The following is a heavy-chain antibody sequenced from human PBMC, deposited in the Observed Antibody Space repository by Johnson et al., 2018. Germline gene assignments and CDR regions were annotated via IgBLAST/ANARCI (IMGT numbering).Heavy chain of an antibody. CDR2: ISGSGGST. CDR3: AKGPTTVPRGYYYGMDV. D-gene: IGHD4-17*01. V-gene: IGHV3-23*04. J-gene: IGHJ6*02. CDR1: GFTFSNYW. Sequence: VQLVESGGGVVQPGRSLRLSCAASGFTFSNYWMHWVRQGPGKGLVWVSAISGSGGSTYYADSVKGRFTISRDNSKNTLYLQMNSLRAEDRAVYYRAKGPTTVPRGYYYGMDVWGQGTTVTVSS.